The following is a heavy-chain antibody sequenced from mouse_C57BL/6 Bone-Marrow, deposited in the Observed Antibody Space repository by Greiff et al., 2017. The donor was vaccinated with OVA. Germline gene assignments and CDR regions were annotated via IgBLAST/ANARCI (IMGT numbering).Heavy chain of an antibody. D-gene: IGHD2-3*01. V-gene: IGHV1-52*01. CDR3: ASARIYDGYYEYYFDY. CDR1: GYTFTSYW. Sequence: QVQLKQPGAELVRPGSSVKLSCKASGYTFTSYWMHWVKQRPIQGLAWIGNIDPSDSETNSNQKFKDKATLTVDKSSSPAYMHLSSLTSEDAAVYYYASARIYDGYYEYYFDYWGQGTTLTVSS. CDR2: IDPSDSET. J-gene: IGHJ2*01.